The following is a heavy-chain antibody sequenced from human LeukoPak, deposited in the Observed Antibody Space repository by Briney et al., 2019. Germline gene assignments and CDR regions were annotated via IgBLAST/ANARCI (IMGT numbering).Heavy chain of an antibody. V-gene: IGHV3-23*01. Sequence: QPGGSLRLSCVGSGFTFTSYAMNWVRQAPGKGLEWVSGVSGGGSGAYYADSVKGRFTMSRDNSKNTLYLQMNSLRGEDTAVHYCAKGASGSYYIDSWGQGTLVTVSS. J-gene: IGHJ4*02. CDR3: AKGASGSYYIDS. CDR2: VSGGGSGA. D-gene: IGHD3-10*01. CDR1: GFTFTSYA.